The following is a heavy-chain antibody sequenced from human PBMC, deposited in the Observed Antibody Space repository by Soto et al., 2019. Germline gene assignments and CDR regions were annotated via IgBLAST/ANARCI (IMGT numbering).Heavy chain of an antibody. D-gene: IGHD3-10*01. CDR1: GFTFDDYG. CDR3: ARSGEFSASDYFGF. Sequence: GGSLRLSCGASGFTFDDYGMHWVRQAPGKGLEWVSSISWNSGRIGYADSVKGRFTISRDNVKNSLYLQMNSLRAEDTALYYCARSGEFSASDYFGFWGQGTLVTVSS. J-gene: IGHJ4*02. CDR2: ISWNSGRI. V-gene: IGHV3-9*01.